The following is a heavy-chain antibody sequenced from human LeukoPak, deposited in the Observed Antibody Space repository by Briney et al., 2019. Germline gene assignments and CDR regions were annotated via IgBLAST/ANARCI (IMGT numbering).Heavy chain of an antibody. D-gene: IGHD3-22*01. CDR1: GYTFTTYI. CDR2: INTNTGNP. CDR3: ARGPERTRYYDSSGYQIDY. J-gene: IGHJ4*02. V-gene: IGHV7-4-1*02. Sequence: ASVKVSCKASGYTFTTYIMNWVRQAPGQGLEWMGWINTNTGNPTYAQGFTGRFVFSLDTSVSTAYLQISSLKAEDTAVYCCARGPERTRYYDSSGYQIDYWGQGTLVTVSS.